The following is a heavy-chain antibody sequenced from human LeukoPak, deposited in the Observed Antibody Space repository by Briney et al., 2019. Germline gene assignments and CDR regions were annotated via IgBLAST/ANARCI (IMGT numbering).Heavy chain of an antibody. D-gene: IGHD5-24*01. CDR3: ARPRDGYNYYFDY. CDR1: GCSFTSYW. Sequence: GESLKISCKGSGCSFTSYWIGWVRQMPGKGLEWMGIIYPGDSDTRYSPSFQGQVTISADKSISTAYLQWGSLKASDTAMYYCARPRDGYNYYFDYWGQGTLVTVSS. CDR2: IYPGDSDT. J-gene: IGHJ4*02. V-gene: IGHV5-51*01.